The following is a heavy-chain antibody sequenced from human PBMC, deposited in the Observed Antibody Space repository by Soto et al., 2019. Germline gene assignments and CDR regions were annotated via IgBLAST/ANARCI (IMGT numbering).Heavy chain of an antibody. CDR3: ARGAYDFWSGYFRDGYYYMDV. CDR2: ISAYNGNT. V-gene: IGHV1-18*01. D-gene: IGHD3-3*01. CDR1: GYSFTSYG. J-gene: IGHJ6*03. Sequence: ASVKVSCKASGYSFTSYGISWVRQAPGQGLEWMGWISAYNGNTNYAQKLQGRVTMTTDTSTSTAYMELRSLRSDDTAVYYCARGAYDFWSGYFRDGYYYMDVWGKGTTVTAP.